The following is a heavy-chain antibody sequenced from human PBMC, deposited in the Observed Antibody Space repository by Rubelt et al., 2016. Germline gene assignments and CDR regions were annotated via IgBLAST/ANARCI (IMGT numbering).Heavy chain of an antibody. V-gene: IGHV2-5*02. J-gene: IGHJ3*02. D-gene: IGHD3-3*01. Sequence: QITLKESGPTLVKPTQTLTLTCTFSGFSLSTSGVGVGWIRQPPGKALEWLALIYWDDDKRYSPSLKSRLTITKDTAKSHVVLTMSNKDPVDTATDFCTPAVLGVVNQRKAAYAIWDQGTMVTVSS. CDR2: IYWDDDK. CDR3: TPAVLGVVNQRKAAYAI. CDR1: GFSLSTSGVG.